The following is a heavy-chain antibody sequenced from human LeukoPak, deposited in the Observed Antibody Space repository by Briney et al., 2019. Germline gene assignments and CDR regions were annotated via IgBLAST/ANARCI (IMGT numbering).Heavy chain of an antibody. J-gene: IGHJ4*02. CDR3: ARDGVAGTYYFDY. V-gene: IGHV1-46*01. CDR2: ISPSGGST. CDR1: GYTFTSYY. D-gene: IGHD6-19*01. Sequence: ASVKVSCEASGYTFTSYYMHWVRQAPGQGLEWMGIISPSGGSTSYPQKFQGRVTMTRDTSTSTAYMELSSLRSEDTAVYFCARDGVAGTYYFDYWGQGTLVTVSS.